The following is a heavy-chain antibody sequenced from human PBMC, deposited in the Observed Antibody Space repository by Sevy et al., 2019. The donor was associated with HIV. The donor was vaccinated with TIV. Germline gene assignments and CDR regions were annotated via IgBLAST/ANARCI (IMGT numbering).Heavy chain of an antibody. D-gene: IGHD3-3*01. V-gene: IGHV3-7*01. CDR1: GFTFSSYW. CDR2: IKQDGSEK. CDR3: ARLNSGYDFWSGYSSGGAFDI. Sequence: GGSLRLSCAASGFTFSSYWMSWVRQAPGKGLEWVANIKQDGSEKYYVDSVKGRFTISRDNAKNSLYLQMNSLRAEDTAVYYCARLNSGYDFWSGYSSGGAFDIWGQGTMVTVSS. J-gene: IGHJ3*02.